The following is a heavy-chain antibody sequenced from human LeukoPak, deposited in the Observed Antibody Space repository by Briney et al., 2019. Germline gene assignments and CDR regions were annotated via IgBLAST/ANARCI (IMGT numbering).Heavy chain of an antibody. CDR1: GGSISSYY. Sequence: SETLSLTCTVSGGSISSYYWSWIRQPPGKGLEWIGYIYYSGSTNYNPSLKSRVTISVDTSKNQFSLKLSSVTAADTAVYYCARDLISGGGQHPVAFDIWGQGTMVTVSS. J-gene: IGHJ3*02. CDR3: ARDLISGGGQHPVAFDI. CDR2: IYYSGST. V-gene: IGHV4-59*01. D-gene: IGHD3-16*01.